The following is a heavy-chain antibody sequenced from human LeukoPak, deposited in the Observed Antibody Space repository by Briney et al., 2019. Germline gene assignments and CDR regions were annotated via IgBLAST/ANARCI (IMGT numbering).Heavy chain of an antibody. Sequence: GGSLRLSCAASGFTFRRYGMSWVRQAPEKGLEWVSAISGSGSSTYYGDSVKGRFTISRDNSKNTLYLQMNSLRAEDTAVYYCAKQVEMATIKWSYFDYWGQGTLVTVSS. J-gene: IGHJ4*02. V-gene: IGHV3-23*01. CDR2: ISGSGSST. CDR3: AKQVEMATIKWSYFDY. CDR1: GFTFRRYG. D-gene: IGHD5-24*01.